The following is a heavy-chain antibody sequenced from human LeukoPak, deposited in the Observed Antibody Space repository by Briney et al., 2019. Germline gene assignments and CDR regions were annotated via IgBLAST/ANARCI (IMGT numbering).Heavy chain of an antibody. Sequence: SVKVSCKASGGTFSSYAISWVRQAPGQGLEWMGRIIPILGIANYAQKFQGRVTITADKSTSTAYMELSSLRSEDTAVYYCARDGGYYDSSGYYNYWGQGILVTVSS. D-gene: IGHD3-22*01. CDR1: GGTFSSYA. J-gene: IGHJ4*02. CDR3: ARDGGYYDSSGYYNY. V-gene: IGHV1-69*04. CDR2: IIPILGIA.